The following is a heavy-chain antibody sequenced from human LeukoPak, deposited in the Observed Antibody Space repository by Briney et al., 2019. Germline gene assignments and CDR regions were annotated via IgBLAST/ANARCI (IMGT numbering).Heavy chain of an antibody. CDR3: ASQYPYILDGMDV. D-gene: IGHD2-2*01. V-gene: IGHV1-69*06. CDR1: GCTFSIYA. CDR2: IIPIFGTA. Sequence: SVTVSLTASGCTFSIYAISWVRQAPGQGLEWMGGIIPIFGTANYAQKFQGRVTITADKSTSTAYMELSSLRSEDTAVYYCASQYPYILDGMDVWGKGTTVTVSS. J-gene: IGHJ6*04.